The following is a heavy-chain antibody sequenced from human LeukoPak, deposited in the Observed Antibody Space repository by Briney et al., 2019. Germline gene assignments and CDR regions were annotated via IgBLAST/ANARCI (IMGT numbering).Heavy chain of an antibody. J-gene: IGHJ4*02. CDR2: ISGSCGST. CDR1: GFTFSSYA. D-gene: IGHD2-15*01. Sequence: GGSLRLSCAPSGFTFSSYAMSWVRQAPGKGLEWVSAISGSCGSTYYADCVEGRFTISRDNPKNTLYLQMNSLRAEDTAVYYCAKDLYCSGGSCGYWGQGTLVTVSS. CDR3: AKDLYCSGGSCGY. V-gene: IGHV3-23*01.